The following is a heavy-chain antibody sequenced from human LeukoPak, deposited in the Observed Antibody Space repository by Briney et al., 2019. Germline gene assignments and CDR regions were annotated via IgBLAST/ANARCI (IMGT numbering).Heavy chain of an antibody. J-gene: IGHJ6*02. CDR3: ARIRRITGYYYYGMDV. Sequence: SETLSLTCTVSGGSISSSSYYWGWIRQPPGEGLEWIGSIYYSGSTYYNPSLKSRVTISVDTSKNQFSLKLSSVTAADTAVYYCARIRRITGYYYYGMDVWGQGTTVTVSS. D-gene: IGHD3-10*01. CDR2: IYYSGST. V-gene: IGHV4-39*01. CDR1: GGSISSSSYY.